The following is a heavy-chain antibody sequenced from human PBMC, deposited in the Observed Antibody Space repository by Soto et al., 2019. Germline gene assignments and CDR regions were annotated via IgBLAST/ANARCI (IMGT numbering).Heavy chain of an antibody. CDR2: IAYDGSDQ. V-gene: IGHV3-30*02. CDR3: AKSRVRGVFYFDY. Sequence: PVGSLRLSCEASGFTFRTYAMNWVRQAPGKGLEWVAFIAYDGSDQKYADSVKGRFTISRDNSKNTLYLQMNTLKTEDTAVYYCAKSRVRGVFYFDYWGQGALVTVSS. CDR1: GFTFRTYA. D-gene: IGHD3-10*01. J-gene: IGHJ4*02.